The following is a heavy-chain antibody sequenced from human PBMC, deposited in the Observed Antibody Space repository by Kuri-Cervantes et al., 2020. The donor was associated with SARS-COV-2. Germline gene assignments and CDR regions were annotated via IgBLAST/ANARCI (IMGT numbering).Heavy chain of an antibody. CDR3: AREGRNIDYYYGMDV. Sequence: ASVKVSCKASGYTFTSYYMHWVRQAPGKGLKWMRIINPSGGSTSYAQKFQGRVTMTRDTSTSTVYMELGSLRSEDTAVYYCAREGRNIDYYYGMDVWGQGTTVTVSS. J-gene: IGHJ6*02. D-gene: IGHD1-14*01. CDR2: INPSGGST. V-gene: IGHV1-46*01. CDR1: GYTFTSYY.